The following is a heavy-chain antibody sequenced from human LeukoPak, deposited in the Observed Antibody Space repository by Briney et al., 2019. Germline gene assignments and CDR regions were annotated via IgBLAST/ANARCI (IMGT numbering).Heavy chain of an antibody. Sequence: GGSLRLSCADSGFSFSSYGLNWVRQAPGKGLEWVSYISLSGNTIDYADSVKGRFTVSRDNAKNSLYLQMNSLRVEDTAVYYCSRLRGFSYGYADYWGQGAQVTVSS. CDR2: ISLSGNTI. D-gene: IGHD5-18*01. J-gene: IGHJ4*02. V-gene: IGHV3-48*04. CDR1: GFSFSSYG. CDR3: SRLRGFSYGYADY.